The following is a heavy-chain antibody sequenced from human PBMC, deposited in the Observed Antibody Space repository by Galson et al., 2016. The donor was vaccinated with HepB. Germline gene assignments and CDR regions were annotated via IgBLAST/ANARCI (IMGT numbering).Heavy chain of an antibody. CDR2: IYYSGRT. J-gene: IGHJ5*02. CDR3: ARDVAYCSGDCFSAMGWFDR. V-gene: IGHV4-31*03. D-gene: IGHD2-21*02. CDR1: GASIGSGGYY. Sequence: TLSLTCTVSGASIGSGGYYWNWIRQHPGKDVEWIGSIYYSGRTNYNPSLKSRVTISVDTSNNQFSLNLTSVTAADTAVYYCARDVAYCSGDCFSAMGWFDRWGQGTLVSVSS.